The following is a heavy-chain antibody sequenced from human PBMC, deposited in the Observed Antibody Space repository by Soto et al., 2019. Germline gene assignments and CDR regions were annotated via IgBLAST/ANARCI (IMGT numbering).Heavy chain of an antibody. J-gene: IGHJ5*02. CDR2: INGGRS. CDR3: ATHAGDL. V-gene: IGHV3-23*01. Sequence: EVQLLESGGGLVQPGGSLRLSCEASGITFSRYDMSWVRQAPGKGLEWVSAINGGRSFYGDSVEGRFTVSRDNSKNTLYLQMNGLRVEDTAIYYCATHAGDLWGQGTLVTVSS. CDR1: GITFSRYD. D-gene: IGHD2-2*01.